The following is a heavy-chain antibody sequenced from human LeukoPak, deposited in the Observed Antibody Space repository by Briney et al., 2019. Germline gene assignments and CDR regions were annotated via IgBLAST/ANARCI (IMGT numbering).Heavy chain of an antibody. Sequence: GSSVKVSCKASVGTFSSYAISWVRQAPGQGLEWMGGIIPIFGTANYAQKFQGRVTITADESTSTAYMELSSLRSEDTAVYYCARDQVVERHPLDHYNWFDPWGQGTLVTVSS. J-gene: IGHJ5*02. CDR1: VGTFSSYA. V-gene: IGHV1-69*01. CDR2: IIPIFGTA. CDR3: ARDQVVERHPLDHYNWFDP. D-gene: IGHD2-15*01.